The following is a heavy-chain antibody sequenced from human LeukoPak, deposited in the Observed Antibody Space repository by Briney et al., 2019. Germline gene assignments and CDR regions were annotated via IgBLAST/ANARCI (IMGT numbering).Heavy chain of an antibody. V-gene: IGHV4-59*08. CDR2: IYYSGRT. Sequence: SETLSLTCTVSGGSISNYYWTWIRQPPGKGLEWIGHIYYSGRTNYNPSLKSRVTMSIDTPKRQFSLKLTSVTAADPAIYYCANSNYYNGMDVWAEGTTVTVFS. CDR3: ANSNYYNGMDV. CDR1: GGSISNYY. J-gene: IGHJ6*04.